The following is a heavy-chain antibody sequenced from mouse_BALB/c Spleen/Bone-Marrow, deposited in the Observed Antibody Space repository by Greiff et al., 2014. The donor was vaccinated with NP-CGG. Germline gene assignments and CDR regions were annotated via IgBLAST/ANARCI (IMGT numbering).Heavy chain of an antibody. Sequence: QVQLQQSGAELVRPGASVKVSCKASGYTFTNYWINWVRQRPGQGLEWIGNIYPSDSYSNYNQKFKDKATLTVDKSSSTAYMQLSSPTSEDSAVYYCTRRDRYDYHGVDYWGQGTSVTVSS. CDR1: GYTFTNYW. D-gene: IGHD2-14*01. V-gene: IGHV1-69*02. J-gene: IGHJ4*01. CDR2: IYPSDSYS. CDR3: TRRDRYDYHGVDY.